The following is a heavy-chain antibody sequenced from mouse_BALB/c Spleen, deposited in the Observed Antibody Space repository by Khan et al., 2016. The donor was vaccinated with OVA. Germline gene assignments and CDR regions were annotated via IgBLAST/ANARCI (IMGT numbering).Heavy chain of an antibody. V-gene: IGHV1-4*01. CDR2: INPSSGYT. Sequence: QVQLQQSGAELVKPGASVKMSCKASGYTFTSYTMHWVKQRPGQGLEWIGYINPSSGYTKYNQKFKDKATLTADKSSSTAYMKLSSLTSEDSAVYYCVRKSTRASYWGQGTTLTVSS. J-gene: IGHJ2*01. CDR3: VRKSTRASY. D-gene: IGHD3-1*01. CDR1: GYTFTSYT.